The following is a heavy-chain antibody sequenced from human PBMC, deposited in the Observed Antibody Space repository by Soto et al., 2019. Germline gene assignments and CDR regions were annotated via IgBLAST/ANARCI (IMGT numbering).Heavy chain of an antibody. D-gene: IGHD6-19*01. Sequence: GGSLRLSCAASGFTFSGYGMHWVRQPPGKGLEWMAAISNDRRTKYYADSVKGRFTISRDNSKGTLDLQMNSLRVEDTAIYYCAKDRVSENKSGWHQGHWGQGTLVTVSS. V-gene: IGHV3-30*18. CDR3: AKDRVSENKSGWHQGH. J-gene: IGHJ4*02. CDR1: GFTFSGYG. CDR2: ISNDRRTK.